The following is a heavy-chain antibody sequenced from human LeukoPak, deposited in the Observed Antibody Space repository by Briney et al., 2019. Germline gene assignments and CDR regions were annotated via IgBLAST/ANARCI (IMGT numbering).Heavy chain of an antibody. Sequence: SVKVSCKASGGTFSSYAISWVRQAPGQGLEWMGGIIPIFDTANYAQKFQGRVTITANESTSTAYMELSSLRSEDPAVYYCARDRAGYCSGGSCYGYYYGMDVWGQGTTVTVSS. CDR3: ARDRAGYCSGGSCYGYYYGMDV. V-gene: IGHV1-69*13. CDR1: GGTFSSYA. D-gene: IGHD2-15*01. J-gene: IGHJ6*02. CDR2: IIPIFDTA.